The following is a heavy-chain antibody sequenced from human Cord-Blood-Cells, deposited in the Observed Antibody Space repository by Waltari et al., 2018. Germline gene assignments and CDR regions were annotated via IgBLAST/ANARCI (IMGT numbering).Heavy chain of an antibody. CDR3: ARRGYSSSFDY. D-gene: IGHD6-13*01. Sequence: QLQLQESGPGLVKPSETLSLTCTVSGGSISSSSYYWGWVRQPPGKGLEWNGSIYYSWSTYHNPSLKSRVTIAVDTSKNQFSLKLSSVTAADTAVYYCARRGYSSSFDYWGQGTLVTVSS. J-gene: IGHJ4*02. CDR2: IYYSWST. CDR1: GGSISSSSYY. V-gene: IGHV4-39*01.